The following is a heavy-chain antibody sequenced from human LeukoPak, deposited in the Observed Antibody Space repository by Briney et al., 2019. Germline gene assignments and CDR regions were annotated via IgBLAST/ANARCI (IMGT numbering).Heavy chain of an antibody. CDR2: ISGSGGST. J-gene: IGHJ6*02. Sequence: GGSLRLSCAASGFTFSSYAMSWVRQAPGKGLEWVSAISGSGGSTYYADSVKGRFTISRDNSKNTLYLQMNSLRAEDTAVYYCAKDERDIVVVPAISYGMDVWGQGTTVTVSS. V-gene: IGHV3-23*01. D-gene: IGHD2-2*01. CDR1: GFTFSSYA. CDR3: AKDERDIVVVPAISYGMDV.